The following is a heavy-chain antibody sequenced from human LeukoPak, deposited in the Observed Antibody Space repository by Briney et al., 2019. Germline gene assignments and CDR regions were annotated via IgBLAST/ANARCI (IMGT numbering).Heavy chain of an antibody. CDR3: AKDALGGDE. J-gene: IGHJ4*02. CDR1: GFTFSSYS. V-gene: IGHV3-23*01. D-gene: IGHD3-16*01. Sequence: GGSLRLSCAASGFTFSSYSMSWVRQAPGKGLEWVSTISGSGDSTYYADSVKGRFTIPRDNSKNTLYLQMNTLTAEDTAVYYCAKDALGGDEGGQGTLVTVSS. CDR2: ISGSGDST.